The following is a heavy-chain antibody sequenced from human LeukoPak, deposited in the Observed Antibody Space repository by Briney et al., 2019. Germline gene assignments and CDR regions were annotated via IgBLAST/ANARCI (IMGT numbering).Heavy chain of an antibody. D-gene: IGHD4-17*01. J-gene: IGHJ3*02. CDR1: GGSFSGYY. CDR3: ARNYGDYVSYAFDI. CDR2: INHSGST. V-gene: IGHV4-34*01. Sequence: PSETLSLTCAVYGGSFSGYYWSWIRQPPGKGLEWIGEINHSGSTNYNPSLKGRVTISVDTSKNQFSLKLSSVTAADTAVYYCARNYGDYVSYAFDIWGQGTMVTVSS.